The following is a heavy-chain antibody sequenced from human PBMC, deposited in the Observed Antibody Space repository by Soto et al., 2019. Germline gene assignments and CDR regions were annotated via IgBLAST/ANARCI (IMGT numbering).Heavy chain of an antibody. CDR1: GGSFSGYY. V-gene: IGHV4-34*01. J-gene: IGHJ6*03. D-gene: IGHD3-3*01. CDR2: INHSGST. CDR3: ARGVSNYDFWSGYSHYYYYMDV. Sequence: QVLLDHWSAGLLEPSETLSLTCAVYGGSFSGYYWSWIRQPPGKGLEWIGEINHSGSTNYNPSLKSRVTISVDTSKSQFSLKLSSVTAADTAIYYCARGVSNYDFWSGYSHYYYYMDVWGKGTTVTVSS.